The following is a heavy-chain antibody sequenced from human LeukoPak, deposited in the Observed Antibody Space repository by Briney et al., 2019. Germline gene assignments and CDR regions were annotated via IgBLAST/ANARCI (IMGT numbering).Heavy chain of an antibody. CDR1: GFTFISYW. Sequence: PGGSLRPSCAASGFTFISYWMTWVRQAPGKGLEWVANIKEDGSEKFYVDSVKGRFTISRDNANNSVYLQMNNLRAVDTAVYYCARDRIRVQLWLGGMDVWGQGTTVTVSS. CDR2: IKEDGSEK. V-gene: IGHV3-7*01. D-gene: IGHD3-22*01. CDR3: ARDRIRVQLWLGGMDV. J-gene: IGHJ6*02.